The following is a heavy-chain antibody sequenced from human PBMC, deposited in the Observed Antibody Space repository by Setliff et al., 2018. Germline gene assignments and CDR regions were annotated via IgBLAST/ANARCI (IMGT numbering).Heavy chain of an antibody. D-gene: IGHD2-2*01. CDR2: VRRNTNSYAT. CDR1: EFSLSDFH. J-gene: IGHJ6*03. V-gene: IGHV3-73*01. CDR3: ARRGVGMGMDV. Sequence: GESLTISCAASEFSLSDFHMHWVRQAPGKGLEWVGRVRRNTNSYATAYSASLKGRFTISRDDSKNTAYLQMNSLQSEDTAVYYCARRGVGMGMDVWGKGTTVTVSS.